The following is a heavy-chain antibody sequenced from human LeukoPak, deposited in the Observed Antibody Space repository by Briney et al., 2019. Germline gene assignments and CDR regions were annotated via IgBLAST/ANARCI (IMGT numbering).Heavy chain of an antibody. V-gene: IGHV4-4*07. CDR2: IYTNGST. D-gene: IGHD5-18*01. J-gene: IGHJ2*01. CDR3: ARDKGYGYGPSYWYFDL. CDR1: GGSISSYY. Sequence: SETLSLTCTVSGGSISSYYWSWIRQPAGKGLEWIGRIYTNGSTNYNPSLKSRVTMSVDTSKNQFSLKLSSVTAADTAVYYCARDKGYGYGPSYWYFDLWGRGTLVTVSS.